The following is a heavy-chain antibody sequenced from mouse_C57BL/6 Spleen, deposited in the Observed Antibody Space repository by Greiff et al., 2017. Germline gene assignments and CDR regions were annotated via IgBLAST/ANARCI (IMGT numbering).Heavy chain of an antibody. CDR3: AREAYDYRLFAY. D-gene: IGHD2-4*01. V-gene: IGHV1-22*01. CDR1: GYTFTDYN. CDR2: INPNNGGT. Sequence: DVKLQESGPELVKPGASVKMSCKASGYTFTDYNMHWVKQSHGTSLEWIGYINPNNGGTSYNQKFKGKATLTVNKSSSTAYMELRSLTSEDSEVYYWAREAYDYRLFAYWGQGTLVTVSA. J-gene: IGHJ3*01.